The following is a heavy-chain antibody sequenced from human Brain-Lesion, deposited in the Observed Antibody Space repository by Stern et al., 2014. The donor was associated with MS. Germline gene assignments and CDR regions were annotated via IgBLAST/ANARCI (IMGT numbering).Heavy chain of an antibody. J-gene: IGHJ6*02. CDR2: IFNSGST. CDR3: ARGRVVPGFQYYATDV. Sequence: VQLEESGPGLVKPSQTLSLSCTVSGGSISSGGYYWSWIRQPAGKGLEWIGRIFNSGSTSYNPSLKGRVTISIDTSKNQFSLRLNSMTAADTAVYYCARGRVVPGFQYYATDVWGQGTTVIISS. CDR1: GGSISSGGYY. D-gene: IGHD2-2*01. V-gene: IGHV4-61*02.